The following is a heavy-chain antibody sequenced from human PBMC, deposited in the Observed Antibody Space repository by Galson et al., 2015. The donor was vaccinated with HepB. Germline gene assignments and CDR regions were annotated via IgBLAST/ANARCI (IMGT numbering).Heavy chain of an antibody. J-gene: IGHJ6*02. CDR3: ARCTQCTVAAAGYYYYYGMDV. Sequence: SLRLSCAASGFTFSSYGMHWVRQAPGKGLEWVAVIWSDGSNKYYADSVKGRFTISRDNSKNTLYLQMNSLRAEDTAVYYCARCTQCTVAAAGYYYYYGMDVWGQGTTVTVSS. D-gene: IGHD6-13*01. V-gene: IGHV3-33*01. CDR1: GFTFSSYG. CDR2: IWSDGSNK.